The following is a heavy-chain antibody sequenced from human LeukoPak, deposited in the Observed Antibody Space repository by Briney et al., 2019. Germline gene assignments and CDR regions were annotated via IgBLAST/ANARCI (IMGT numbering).Heavy chain of an antibody. CDR1: GGSFSGYY. CDR2: INHSGST. D-gene: IGHD3-16*02. CDR3: ATPWGSYRYFDY. Sequence: QPSETLSLTCAVYGGSFSGYYWSWIRQPPGKGLEWIGEINHSGSTNYNPSLKSRVTISVDTSKNQLSLKLSSVTAADTAVYYCATPWGSYRYFDYWGQGTLVTVSS. J-gene: IGHJ4*02. V-gene: IGHV4-34*01.